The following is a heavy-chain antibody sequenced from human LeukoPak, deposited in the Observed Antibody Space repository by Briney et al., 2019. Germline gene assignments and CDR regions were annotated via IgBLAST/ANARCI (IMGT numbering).Heavy chain of an antibody. Sequence: PGGSLRLSCAASVFTLSSYEMNWVRPAPAKGREWVSYISSSGSTIYYADSVKGRFTLSRDNAKNSLYLQMNSLRAEETAVSYRVRDRDYGDYAFDYWGQGTLVTVSS. CDR1: VFTLSSYE. CDR2: ISSSGSTI. J-gene: IGHJ4*01. V-gene: IGHV3-48*03. D-gene: IGHD4-17*01. CDR3: VRDRDYGDYAFDY.